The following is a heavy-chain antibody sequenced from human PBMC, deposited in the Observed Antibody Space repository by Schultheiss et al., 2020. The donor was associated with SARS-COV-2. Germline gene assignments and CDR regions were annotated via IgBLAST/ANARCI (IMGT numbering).Heavy chain of an antibody. CDR1: GFTFSSYE. J-gene: IGHJ4*02. CDR2: ISSSSSYI. D-gene: IGHD5-12*01. Sequence: GGSLRLSCAASGFTFSSYEMNWVRQAPGKGLEWVSSISSSSSYIYYADSVKGRFTISRDNAKNTLYLQMNSLRAEDTAVYYCASNLEALVATISRSYWGQGTLVTVSS. CDR3: ASNLEALVATISRSY. V-gene: IGHV3-21*01.